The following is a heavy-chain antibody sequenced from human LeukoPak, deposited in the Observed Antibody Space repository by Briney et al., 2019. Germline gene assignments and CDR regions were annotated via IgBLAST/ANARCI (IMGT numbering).Heavy chain of an antibody. CDR3: ARDRLGYSSSWGAFDI. D-gene: IGHD6-13*01. J-gene: IGHJ3*02. Sequence: PGRSLRLSCAASGITFSSYAMHWVRQAPGKGLEWVAVISYDGSNKHYADSVKGRFTISRDNSKNTLYLQMNSLRAEDTAVYYCARDRLGYSSSWGAFDIWGQGTMVTVSS. CDR1: GITFSSYA. V-gene: IGHV3-30-3*01. CDR2: ISYDGSNK.